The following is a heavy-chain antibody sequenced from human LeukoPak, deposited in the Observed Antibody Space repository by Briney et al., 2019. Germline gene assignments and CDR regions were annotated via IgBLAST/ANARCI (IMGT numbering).Heavy chain of an antibody. CDR2: INHSGST. CDR3: ARDRRGQSGWYEFDY. Sequence: SETLSLTCAVYGGSFSGYYWSWIRQPPGKGLEWIGEINHSGSTNYNPSLKSRVTISVDTSKNQFSLKLSSVTAADTAVYYCARDRRGQSGWYEFDYWGQGTLVTVSS. J-gene: IGHJ4*02. CDR1: GGSFSGYY. D-gene: IGHD6-19*01. V-gene: IGHV4-34*01.